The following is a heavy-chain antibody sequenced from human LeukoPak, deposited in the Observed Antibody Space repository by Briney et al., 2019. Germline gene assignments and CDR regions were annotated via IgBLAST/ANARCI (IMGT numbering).Heavy chain of an antibody. CDR3: ARGVTGYYYYYYMDV. CDR2: INHSGST. V-gene: IGHV4-34*01. D-gene: IGHD3-16*01. Sequence: AGGSLRLSCAASGFTFSNAWMSWVRQPPGKGLEWIGEINHSGSTNYNPSLKSRVTISVDTSKNQFSLKLSSVTAADTAVYYCARGVTGYYYYYYMDVWGKGTTVTVSS. CDR1: GFTFSNAW. J-gene: IGHJ6*03.